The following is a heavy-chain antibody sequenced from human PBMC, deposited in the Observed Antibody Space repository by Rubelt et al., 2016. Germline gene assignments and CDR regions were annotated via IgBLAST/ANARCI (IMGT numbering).Heavy chain of an antibody. CDR3: ARFAIGGHSSGYLFDY. CDR2: INPNSGGT. D-gene: IGHD3-22*01. CDR1: GYTFTGYY. J-gene: IGHJ4*02. V-gene: IGHV1-2*01. Sequence: QVQLVQSGAEVKKPGASVKVSCKASGYTFTGYYMHWVRQAPGQGLEWMGWINPNSGGTNYAQKCQGRVTSARDRSISTAYRGLSRLRSDDTAVYYCARFAIGGHSSGYLFDYWGQGTLVTVSS.